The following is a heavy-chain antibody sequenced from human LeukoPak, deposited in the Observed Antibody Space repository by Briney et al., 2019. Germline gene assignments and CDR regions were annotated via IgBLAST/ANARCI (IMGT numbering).Heavy chain of an antibody. V-gene: IGHV1-46*01. D-gene: IGHD3-3*01. CDR1: GYTFTIYY. CDR3: ARDQTTYYDFWSGYYPLFNWFDP. CDR2: INPSGGST. J-gene: IGHJ5*02. Sequence: ASVTVSCKASGYTFTIYYMHWVRQAPGQGLEWMGIINPSGGSTSYAQKFQGRVTMTRDTSTSTVYMELSSLRSEDTAVYYCARDQTTYYDFWSGYYPLFNWFDPWGQGTLVTVSS.